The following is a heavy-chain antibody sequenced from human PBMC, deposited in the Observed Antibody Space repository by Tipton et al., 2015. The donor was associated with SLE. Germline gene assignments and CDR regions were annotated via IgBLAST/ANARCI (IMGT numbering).Heavy chain of an antibody. CDR1: GGSFSGYY. V-gene: IGHV4-34*01. CDR2: INHSGST. CDR3: ASHTGGAEGWFDP. D-gene: IGHD3-10*01. J-gene: IGHJ5*02. Sequence: TLSLTCAVYGGSFSGYYWSWIRQPPGKGLEWLGEINHSGSTNYNPSLKSRVTISVDTSKNQFSLKLSSVTAADTAVYYCASHTGGAEGWFDPWGQGTLVTVSS.